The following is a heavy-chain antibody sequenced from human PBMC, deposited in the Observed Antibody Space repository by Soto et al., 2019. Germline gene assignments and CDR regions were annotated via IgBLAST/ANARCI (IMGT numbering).Heavy chain of an antibody. J-gene: IGHJ4*02. CDR3: ATIPTITGTFFDY. CDR2: IYYSGST. V-gene: IGHV4-61*01. Sequence: SETLSLTCTVSGGSVSSGSYCWSWIRQPPGKGLEWIGYIYYSGSTNYNPSLKSRVTISVDTSKNQFSLKLSSVTAADTAVYYCATIPTITGTFFDYWGQGTLVTVSS. D-gene: IGHD1-20*01. CDR1: GGSVSSGSYC.